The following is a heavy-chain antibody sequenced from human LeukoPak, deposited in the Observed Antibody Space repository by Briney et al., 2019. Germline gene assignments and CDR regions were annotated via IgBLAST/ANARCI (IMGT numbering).Heavy chain of an antibody. CDR1: GGTFSSYA. J-gene: IGHJ4*02. Sequence: ASVKVSCKASGGTFSSYAISWVRQAPGQGLEWMGRIIPILGIANYAQKFQGRVTITADKSTSTAYMELSSLRSEDTAVYYCARAGGSSFFSSGYDYWGQGTLVTVSS. CDR3: ARAGGSSFFSSGYDY. V-gene: IGHV1-69*04. D-gene: IGHD1-26*01. CDR2: IIPILGIA.